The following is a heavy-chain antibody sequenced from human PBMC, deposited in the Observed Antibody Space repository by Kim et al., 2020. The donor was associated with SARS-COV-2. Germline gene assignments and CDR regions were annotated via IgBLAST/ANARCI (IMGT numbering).Heavy chain of an antibody. D-gene: IGHD1-7*01. V-gene: IGHV3-48*04. J-gene: IGHJ3*02. CDR1: GFTLSLYS. CDR2: ISDFSTTT. CDR3: VRENYWAIDI. Sequence: GSLRLSCATSGFTLSLYSMNWVRQAPGKGLEWVSHISDFSTTTKYADSVKGRFTISRDNTKNSLYLQMNGLRAEDTAVYYCVRENYWAIDIWGQGTMVTV.